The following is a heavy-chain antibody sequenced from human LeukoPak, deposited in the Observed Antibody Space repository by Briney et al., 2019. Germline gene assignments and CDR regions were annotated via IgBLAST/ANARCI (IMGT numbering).Heavy chain of an antibody. D-gene: IGHD5-18*01. CDR2: ISAYNGNT. Sequence: ASVKVSCKASGYTFTSYGISWVRQAPGQGLEWMGWISAYNGNTNYAQKLQGRVTMTTDTSTSTAYMELRSLRSDDTAVYYCAKVVVGYSYGNYYYYYMDVWGKGTTVTVSS. CDR1: GYTFTSYG. V-gene: IGHV1-18*01. J-gene: IGHJ6*03. CDR3: AKVVVGYSYGNYYYYYMDV.